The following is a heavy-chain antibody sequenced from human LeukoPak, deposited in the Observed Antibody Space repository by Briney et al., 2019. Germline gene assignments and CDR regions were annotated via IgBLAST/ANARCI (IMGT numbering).Heavy chain of an antibody. CDR1: GDSINTKSYY. CDR2: IYYSGNT. CDR3: ARHSYGTFDY. Sequence: PSETLSLTCTVSGDSINTKSYYWGWIRQSPGKGLEWIGSIYYSGNTYYNPSLKSRVTLSIDTSKNQFSLRLSSVTAADTAVYYCARHSYGTFDYWGQGTLVTVSS. J-gene: IGHJ4*02. V-gene: IGHV4-39*01. D-gene: IGHD5-18*01.